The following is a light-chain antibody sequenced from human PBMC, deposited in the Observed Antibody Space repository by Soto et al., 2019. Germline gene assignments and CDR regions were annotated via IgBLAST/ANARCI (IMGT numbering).Light chain of an antibody. J-gene: IGKJ1*01. V-gene: IGKV1-5*03. CDR3: QQYNNYPLT. CDR2: KAS. Sequence: DLQMTQSPSTLSASVGDRVTITCRASQSISSWLAWFQQKPGKAPKLLIYKASSLESGVPSRFSGSGSGTEFTLTISSLQPNDFATYYCQQYNNYPLTFGQGTKVEIK. CDR1: QSISSW.